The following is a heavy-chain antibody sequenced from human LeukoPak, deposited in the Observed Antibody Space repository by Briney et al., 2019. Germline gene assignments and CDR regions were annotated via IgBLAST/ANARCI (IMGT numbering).Heavy chain of an antibody. V-gene: IGHV1-18*01. CDR2: ISGYSGDK. CDR3: ARVPCTSSSCVNWFDP. J-gene: IGHJ5*02. Sequence: ASVKVSCKASGYTFTNYGISWVRQAPGQGLGWMGWISGYSGDKHYAQKFEGRVTMTTDTSTSTAYMELRSLRSDDTAVYYCARVPCTSSSCVNWFDPWGQGTLVTVSS. CDR1: GYTFTNYG. D-gene: IGHD2-2*01.